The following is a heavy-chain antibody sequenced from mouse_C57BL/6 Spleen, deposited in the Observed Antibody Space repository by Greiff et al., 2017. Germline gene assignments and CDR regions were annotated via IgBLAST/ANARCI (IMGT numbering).Heavy chain of an antibody. J-gene: IGHJ4*01. V-gene: IGHV1-80*01. Sequence: QVQLQQSGAELVKPGASVKISCKASGYAFSSYWMNWVKQRPGKGLEWIGQIYPGDGDTNYNGKFKGKATLTADKSSSTAYMQLSSLTSEDSAVYFCARSPWDGYAMDYWGQGTSVTVSS. CDR2: IYPGDGDT. CDR1: GYAFSSYW. CDR3: ARSPWDGYAMDY. D-gene: IGHD4-1*01.